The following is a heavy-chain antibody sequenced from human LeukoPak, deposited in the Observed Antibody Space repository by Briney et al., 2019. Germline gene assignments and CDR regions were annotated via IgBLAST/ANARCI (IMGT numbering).Heavy chain of an antibody. CDR3: AREDPQTRVPEGMDV. J-gene: IGHJ6*02. V-gene: IGHV4-59*01. Sequence: SSETLSLTCTVSGGSISYYYWSWLRQSPGKGLEWIGYVYYSGTTNYNPSLKSRVTISVDTSKNQFSLQLRSVTAADTAVYYCAREDPQTRVPEGMDVWGQGTTVTVSS. D-gene: IGHD4/OR15-4a*01. CDR1: GGSISYYY. CDR2: VYYSGTT.